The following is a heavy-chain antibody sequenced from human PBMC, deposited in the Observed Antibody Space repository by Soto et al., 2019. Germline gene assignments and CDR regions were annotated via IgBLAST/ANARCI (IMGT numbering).Heavy chain of an antibody. J-gene: IGHJ4*02. CDR2: IPNDGTYQ. CDR3: VRDDDYPDNGFDY. D-gene: IGHD4-17*01. Sequence: QVQLVESXXXXXXXXXXLRLSCAASGFIFSNYGMHWVRQAPGKGLEWVAVIPNDGTYQYYVDSVKGRFTISRDNSKDTLYLQMNSLRAEDTAVYYCVRDDDYPDNGFDYWGQGILVTVSS. CDR1: GFIFSNYG. V-gene: IGHV3-30*19.